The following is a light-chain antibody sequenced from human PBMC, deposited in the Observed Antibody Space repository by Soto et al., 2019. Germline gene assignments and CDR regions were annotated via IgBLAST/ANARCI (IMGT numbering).Light chain of an antibody. J-gene: IGLJ2*01. CDR1: SSDVGGYNY. V-gene: IGLV2-11*01. CDR3: CSYAGSQVV. CDR2: DVS. Sequence: QSALTQPRSVSGSPGQSVTISCTGTSSDVGGYNYVSWYQQHPGKVPKLMIYDVSKRPSGVPDRFSGSKSGNTASLTISGLQADDEADYYCCSYAGSQVVFGGGTKLTVL.